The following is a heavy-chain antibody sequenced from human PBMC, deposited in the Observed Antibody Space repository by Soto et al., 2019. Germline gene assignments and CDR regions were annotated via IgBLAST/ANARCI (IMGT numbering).Heavy chain of an antibody. V-gene: IGHV1-69*01. J-gene: IGHJ4*02. CDR1: GGTVSSYA. Sequence: QLHLVQSGAEVKKAGSSVKVSCKASGGTVSSYAITWVRQAPGKGLEWMGVFIPIFVSAHYAPKFQGRIPNSAEETTSTGYLEFSRLTSEDTAIYYCARDVSSDTTGFRGYDLWGQGTQVTVSS. CDR2: FIPIFVSA. D-gene: IGHD3-10*01. CDR3: ARDVSSDTTGFRGYDL.